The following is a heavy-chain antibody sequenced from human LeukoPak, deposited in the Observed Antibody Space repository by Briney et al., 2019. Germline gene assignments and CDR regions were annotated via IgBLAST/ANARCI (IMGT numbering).Heavy chain of an antibody. CDR2: ISYSGTN. V-gene: IGHV4-39*01. CDR3: ASLGTLRS. J-gene: IGHJ5*02. Sequence: SETLSLTCTVSGGSVSSSSNYWGWIRQSPGKGLEWIGSISYSGTNYNNPSLKSRVSISIDTSKNQFSVKLTSVTAADTAMYYCASLGTLRSWGQGTLVTVSS. CDR1: GGSVSSSSNY. D-gene: IGHD7-27*01.